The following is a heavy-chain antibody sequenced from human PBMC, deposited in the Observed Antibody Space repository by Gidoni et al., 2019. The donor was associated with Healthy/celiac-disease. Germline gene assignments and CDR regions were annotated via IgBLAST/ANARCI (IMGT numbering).Heavy chain of an antibody. CDR3: AKGSLSSSSPYYDFWSGSPSAVSFDY. CDR1: GSTFSSYA. V-gene: IGHV3-23*01. J-gene: IGHJ4*02. Sequence: EVQLLESGGGLVQPGGSLRLSCADSGSTFSSYAMSGVRQAPGKGLEWVSAISGSGGSTYYADSVKGRFTISRDNSKNTLYLQMNSLRAEDTAVYYCAKGSLSSSSPYYDFWSGSPSAVSFDYWGQGTLVTVSS. CDR2: ISGSGGST. D-gene: IGHD3-3*01.